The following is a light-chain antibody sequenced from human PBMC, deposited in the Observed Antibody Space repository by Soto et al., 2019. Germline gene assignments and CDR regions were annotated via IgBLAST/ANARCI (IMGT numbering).Light chain of an antibody. J-gene: IGLJ1*01. CDR3: SSYTTRSTRV. Sequence: QSALTQPASVSGSPGQSITISCTGTSSDVGAYDFVSWYQQHPDKAPKLMIYEVRYRPSGVSNRFSGSKSVNTATLTISGLQAEDEADYYCSSYTTRSTRVFGTGTKATVL. CDR2: EVR. V-gene: IGLV2-14*03. CDR1: SSDVGAYDF.